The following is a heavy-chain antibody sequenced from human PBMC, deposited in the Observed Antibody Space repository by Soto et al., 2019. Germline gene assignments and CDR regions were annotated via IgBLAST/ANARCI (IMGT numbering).Heavy chain of an antibody. V-gene: IGHV1-69*04. CDR1: GGTFSSYA. J-gene: IGHJ5*02. CDR3: ARDLPPYSGSYFNWFDP. Sequence: ASVKVSCKASGGTFSSYAISWVRQAPGQGLEWMGRIIPILGIANYAQKFLGRVTITADKSTSTAYMELSSLRSEDTAVYYCARDLPPYSGSYFNWFDPWGQGTLVTVSS. D-gene: IGHD1-26*01. CDR2: IIPILGIA.